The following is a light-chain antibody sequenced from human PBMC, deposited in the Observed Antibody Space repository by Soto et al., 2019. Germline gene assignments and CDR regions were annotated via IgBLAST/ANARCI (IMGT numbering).Light chain of an antibody. CDR2: GAS. CDR3: QQYGSSPST. CDR1: QSVISNY. V-gene: IGKV3-20*01. J-gene: IGKJ1*01. Sequence: EIVFTQSPGTLSLSPGERATLSCRASQSVISNYITWYQQKPGQAPRRLIFGASSRPTGIPDRFSGSGSGTDFPLTISRLEPEDFAVYYCQQYGSSPSTFAQGTKVDIK.